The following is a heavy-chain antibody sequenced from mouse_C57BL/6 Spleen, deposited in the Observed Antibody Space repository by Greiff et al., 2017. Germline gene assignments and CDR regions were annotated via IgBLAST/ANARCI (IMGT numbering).Heavy chain of an antibody. J-gene: IGHJ3*01. CDR3: AATAQGAWCAY. V-gene: IGHV1-4*01. D-gene: IGHD3-2*02. CDR2: INPSSGYT. Sequence: QVQLQQSGAELARPGASVKMSCKASGYTFTSYTMHWVKQRPGQGLAWIGYINPSSGYTKYNQKFKDKATLTADKSSSTAYMQLSSLTSEDSAVXYCAATAQGAWCAYWGQGTLVTVSA. CDR1: GYTFTSYT.